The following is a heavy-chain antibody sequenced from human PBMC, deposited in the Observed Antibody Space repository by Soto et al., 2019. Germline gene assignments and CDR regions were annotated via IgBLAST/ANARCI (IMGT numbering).Heavy chain of an antibody. D-gene: IGHD6-19*01. J-gene: IGHJ4*02. V-gene: IGHV1-18*01. Sequence: QVQLVQTGAEVKKPGASVKVSCKASGYTFTSYGISWVRQAPGQGLEWMGWISAYNGNIKYAQKLQGRVTMTTDTPTSTAYIELRSLRSDDTAVYYCARDLAVGLVDYWGQGNLVTVSS. CDR2: ISAYNGNI. CDR1: GYTFTSYG. CDR3: ARDLAVGLVDY.